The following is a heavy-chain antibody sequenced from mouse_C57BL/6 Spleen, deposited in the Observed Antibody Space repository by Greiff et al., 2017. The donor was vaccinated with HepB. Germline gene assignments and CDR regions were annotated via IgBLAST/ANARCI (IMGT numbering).Heavy chain of an antibody. Sequence: QVQLQQPGAELVKPGASVKLSCKASGYTFTSYWMQWVKQRPGQGLEWIGEIDPSDSYTNYNQKFKGKATLTVDTSSSTAYMQLSSLTSEDSAVYYCASGNYYYGSSPFDYWGQGTTLTVSS. CDR1: GYTFTSYW. V-gene: IGHV1-50*01. CDR2: IDPSDSYT. CDR3: ASGNYYYGSSPFDY. D-gene: IGHD1-1*01. J-gene: IGHJ2*01.